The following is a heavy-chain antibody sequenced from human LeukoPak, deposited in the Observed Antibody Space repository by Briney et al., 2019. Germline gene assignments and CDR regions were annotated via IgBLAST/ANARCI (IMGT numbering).Heavy chain of an antibody. D-gene: IGHD3-9*01. J-gene: IGHJ5*02. CDR3: ARRRLYFDWLSRGVSNWFDP. V-gene: IGHV4-39*01. CDR2: IYYSGST. CDR1: GGSISSSSYY. Sequence: PSETLSLTCTVSGGSISSSSYYWGWIRQPPGKGLEWIGSIYYSGSTYYNPSLKSRVTISVDTSKNQFSLKLSSVTAADTAVYYCARRRLYFDWLSRGVSNWFDPWGQGTLVTVSS.